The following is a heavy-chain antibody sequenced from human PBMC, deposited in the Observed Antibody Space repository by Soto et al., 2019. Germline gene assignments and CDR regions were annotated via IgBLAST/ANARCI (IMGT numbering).Heavy chain of an antibody. CDR3: ARVSFDHFVHWFDP. D-gene: IGHD3-9*01. J-gene: IGHJ5*02. V-gene: IGHV6-1*01. Sequence: SQTLSLTCAISGDSVSSKTAAWNWIRQSPSRGLEWLGRTYFRSRWYNDYAISVKSRITINPDTSKNQFSLLLNSVTPEDTAVYYCARVSFDHFVHWFDPWGQGILVTVSS. CDR1: GDSVSSKTAA. CDR2: TYFRSRWYN.